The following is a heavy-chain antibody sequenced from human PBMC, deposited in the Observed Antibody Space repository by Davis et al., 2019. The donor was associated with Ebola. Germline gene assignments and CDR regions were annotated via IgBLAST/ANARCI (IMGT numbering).Heavy chain of an antibody. CDR2: ISYDGSNK. Sequence: GESLKISCAASGFTFSSYAMHWVRQAPGKGLEWVAAISYDGSNKYYADSVKGRFTISRDNSKNTLYLQMNSLRAEDTAVYYCARDAPHPNMYYFDDWGQGTLVTVSS. CDR3: ARDAPHPNMYYFDD. CDR1: GFTFSSYA. V-gene: IGHV3-30*04. J-gene: IGHJ4*02.